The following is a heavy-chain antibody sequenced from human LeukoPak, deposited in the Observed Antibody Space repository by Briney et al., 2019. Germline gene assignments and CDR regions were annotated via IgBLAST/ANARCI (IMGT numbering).Heavy chain of an antibody. CDR2: INPNSGGT. V-gene: IGHV1-2*02. Sequence: ASVKVSCKASRYTFTDYYMHWVRQAPGQGLEWMGWINPNSGGTNYTQNFQGRVTMTRDTSISTAYMELSRLRSDDTAVYYCARVEMATTYSLDYWGQGTLVTVSS. CDR3: ARVEMATTYSLDY. CDR1: RYTFTDYY. D-gene: IGHD5-24*01. J-gene: IGHJ4*02.